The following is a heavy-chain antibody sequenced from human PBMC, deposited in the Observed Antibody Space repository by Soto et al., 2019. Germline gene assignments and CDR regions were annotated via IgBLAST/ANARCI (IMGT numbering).Heavy chain of an antibody. D-gene: IGHD3-10*01. CDR1: GGTFSDSV. CDR3: ARGRDGSNYYFDY. CDR2: IVPIFGKA. Sequence: GASVKVSCKASGGTFSDSVTSWVRQAPGQGLEWMGGIVPIFGKANLAQKFQDRVTITADESTITAYMKLSSLRSEDTAVYYCARGRDGSNYYFDYWGQGTLVTVSS. V-gene: IGHV1-69*13. J-gene: IGHJ4*02.